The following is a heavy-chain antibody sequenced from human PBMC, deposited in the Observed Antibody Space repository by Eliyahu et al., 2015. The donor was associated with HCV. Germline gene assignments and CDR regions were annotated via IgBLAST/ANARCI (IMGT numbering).Heavy chain of an antibody. CDR2: ISDDGSSA. D-gene: IGHD6-19*01. Sequence: EEQLLESGGALVQPGGSLRLSXXASGMRXNIFAMSWVRQAPGKXLEWVSGISDDGSSAYYADSVQGRFTVSRDNSKNTLYLQMNNLRVEDTAVYFCTKAPQWLVREFGPWGQGTLVSVSS. CDR3: TKAPQWLVREFGP. J-gene: IGHJ5*02. CDR1: GMRXNIFA. V-gene: IGHV3-23*01.